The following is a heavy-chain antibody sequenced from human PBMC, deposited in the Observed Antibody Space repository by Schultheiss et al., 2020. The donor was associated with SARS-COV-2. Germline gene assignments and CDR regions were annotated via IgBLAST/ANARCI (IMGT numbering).Heavy chain of an antibody. V-gene: IGHV3-53*01. Sequence: GGSLRLSCAASGFTFSSYGMTWVRQAPGKGLEWVSVIYNTDGTYYADSVRGRFTMSRDNSKNIVYLQMNSLRADDTAVYYCASHSSGWFISYYGMDVWGQGTTVTVSS. CDR3: ASHSSGWFISYYGMDV. CDR1: GFTFSSYG. CDR2: IYNTDGT. J-gene: IGHJ6*02. D-gene: IGHD6-19*01.